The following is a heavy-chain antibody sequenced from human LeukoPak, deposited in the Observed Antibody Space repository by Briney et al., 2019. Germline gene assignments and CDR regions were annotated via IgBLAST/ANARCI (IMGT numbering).Heavy chain of an antibody. CDR1: GVTFSDYY. D-gene: IGHD3-10*01. CDR2: ISSSGSTI. Sequence: PGGALRLSCAASGVTFSDYYMSWIRQAPGKGLEWVSYISSSGSTIYYADSVKGRFTISRDNAKTSLYLQMTSLRAEDTAVYYCARDKSNYSGSGSSPPYWGQGTLVTVSS. V-gene: IGHV3-11*01. CDR3: ARDKSNYSGSGSSPPY. J-gene: IGHJ4*02.